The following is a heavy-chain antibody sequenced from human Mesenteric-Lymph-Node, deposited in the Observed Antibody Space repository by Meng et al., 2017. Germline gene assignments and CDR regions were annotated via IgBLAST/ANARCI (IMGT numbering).Heavy chain of an antibody. D-gene: IGHD6-25*01. Sequence: QVQLVESGGGLVKPGGSLRLSCAASGFTFSDYYMSWIRQAPGKGLEWVSKISKSGSDIYYADSMKGRFTVSRDNAKNSLYLQMDSLRAEDTAVYFCATEYHSGHEHWGQGTLVTVSS. CDR2: ISKSGSDI. CDR1: GFTFSDYY. V-gene: IGHV3-11*04. J-gene: IGHJ4*02. CDR3: ATEYHSGHEH.